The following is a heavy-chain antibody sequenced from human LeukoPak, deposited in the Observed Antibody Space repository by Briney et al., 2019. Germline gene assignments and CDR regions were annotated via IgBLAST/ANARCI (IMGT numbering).Heavy chain of an antibody. J-gene: IGHJ6*01. CDR3: ARGPAMFRSRIPVSQRKNALDV. D-gene: IGHD3-10*01. CDR2: INHSENT. CDR1: GDSFNGFY. V-gene: IGHV4-34*01. Sequence: SETLSLNCAVYGDSFNGFYWTWIRQPPGKGLEWIGEINHSENTNYSPSLKSRVTIALDTSKKQFSLRLTSVTAADTALYYCARGPAMFRSRIPVSQRKNALDVWSQGTTVIVSS.